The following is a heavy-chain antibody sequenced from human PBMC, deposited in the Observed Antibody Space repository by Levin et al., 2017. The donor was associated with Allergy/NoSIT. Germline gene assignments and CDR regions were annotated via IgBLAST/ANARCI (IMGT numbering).Heavy chain of an antibody. D-gene: IGHD6-6*01. CDR3: SSSSSINNWFDP. V-gene: IGHV3-23*01. Sequence: GESLKISCAASGFTFSSYAMSWVRQAPGKGLEWVSAISGSGGSTYYADSVKGRFTISRDNSKNTLYLQMNSLRAEDTAVYYCSSSSSINNWFDPWGQGTLVTVSS. CDR2: ISGSGGST. CDR1: GFTFSSYA. J-gene: IGHJ5*02.